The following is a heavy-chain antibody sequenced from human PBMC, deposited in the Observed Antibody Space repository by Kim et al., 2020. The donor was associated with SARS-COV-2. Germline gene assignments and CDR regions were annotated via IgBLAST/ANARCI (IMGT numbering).Heavy chain of an antibody. V-gene: IGHV3-49*03. D-gene: IGHD6-13*01. CDR3: TRVRAAAGTEVAAEPYYFDY. CDR1: GFTFGDYA. CDR2: IRSKAYGGTT. Sequence: GGSLRLSCTASGFTFGDYAMSWFRQAPGKGLEWVGFIRSKAYGGTTEYAASVKGRFTISRDDSKSIAYLQMNSLKTEDTAVYYCTRVRAAAGTEVAAEPYYFDYWGQGTLVTVSS. J-gene: IGHJ4*02.